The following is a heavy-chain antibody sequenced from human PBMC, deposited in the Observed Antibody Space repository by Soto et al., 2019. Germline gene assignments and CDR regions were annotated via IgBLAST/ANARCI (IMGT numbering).Heavy chain of an antibody. J-gene: IGHJ6*02. V-gene: IGHV1-46*01. D-gene: IGHD3-22*01. CDR2: INPSGGST. CDR1: GYTFTSYY. CDR3: ARDLRADYYDSSGYLPFGMDV. Sequence: SVKVSSKASGYTFTSYYMHWVRQAPGQGLEWMGIINPSGGSTSYAQKFQGRVTMTRDTSTSTVYMELSSLRSEDTAVYYCARDLRADYYDSSGYLPFGMDVWGQGTTVNVSS.